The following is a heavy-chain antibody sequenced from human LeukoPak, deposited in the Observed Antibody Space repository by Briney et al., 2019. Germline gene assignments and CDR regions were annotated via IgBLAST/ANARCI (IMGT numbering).Heavy chain of an antibody. CDR2: INHSGST. J-gene: IGHJ4*02. V-gene: IGHV4-34*01. CDR3: AREAYYYGSGSPIDY. Sequence: PSETLSLTCTVSGGSISSYYWSWIRQPPGKGLEWIGEINHSGSTNYNPSLKSRVTISVDTSKNQFSLKLSSVTAADTAVYYCAREAYYYGSGSPIDYWGQGTLVTVSS. CDR1: GGSISSYY. D-gene: IGHD3-10*01.